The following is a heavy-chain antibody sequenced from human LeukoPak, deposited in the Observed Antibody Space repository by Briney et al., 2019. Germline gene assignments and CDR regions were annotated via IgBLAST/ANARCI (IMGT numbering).Heavy chain of an antibody. CDR2: IFDSGTS. Sequence: SETLSLTCSVSGGSISGHSWGWIRQPPGKGLECIGYIFDSGTSNHNPALKSRVTTSVDTSQNQFSLTLTSVTAADTAVYCARRVQLWSYWHFDLWGRGTLVTVSS. V-gene: IGHV4-59*08. D-gene: IGHD5-18*01. J-gene: IGHJ2*01. CDR1: GGSISGHS. CDR3: ARRVQLWSYWHFDL.